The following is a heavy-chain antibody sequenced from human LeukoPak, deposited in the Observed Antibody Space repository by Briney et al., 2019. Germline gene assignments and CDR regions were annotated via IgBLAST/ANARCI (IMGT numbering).Heavy chain of an antibody. D-gene: IGHD3-22*01. V-gene: IGHV4-61*02. CDR1: GGPISSGSYY. CDR2: IYTSGST. Sequence: TSETLSLTCTVSGGPISSGSYYWSWIRQPAGKGLEWIGRIYTSGSTNYNPSLKSRVTISVDTSKNQFSLKLSSVTAADTAVYYCARVGMTSVDDYYDSSGYYFDYWGQGTLVTVSS. J-gene: IGHJ4*02. CDR3: ARVGMTSVDDYYDSSGYYFDY.